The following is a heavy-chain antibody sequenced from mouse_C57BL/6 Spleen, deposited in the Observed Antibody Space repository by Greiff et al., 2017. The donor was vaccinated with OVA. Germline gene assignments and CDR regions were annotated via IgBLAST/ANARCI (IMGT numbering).Heavy chain of an antibody. CDR3: TGDSSGYEGAMDY. J-gene: IGHJ4*01. Sequence: EVKVVESGAELVRPGASVKLSCTASGFNIKDYYMHWVKQRPEQGLEWIGRIDPEDGDTEYAPKFQGKATMTADTSSNTAYLQLSSLTSEDTAVYYCTGDSSGYEGAMDYWGQGTSVTVSS. CDR1: GFNIKDYY. CDR2: IDPEDGDT. D-gene: IGHD3-2*02. V-gene: IGHV14-1*01.